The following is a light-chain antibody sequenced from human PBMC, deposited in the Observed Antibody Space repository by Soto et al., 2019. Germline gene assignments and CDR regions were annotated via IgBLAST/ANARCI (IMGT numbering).Light chain of an antibody. Sequence: EIVLTQSPGTLSLSPGERATLSCRASQSVSSSYLAWYQQKPGQAPGLLLYGASSRATGIPDRFSGIGSGTDFTLTISTLQSEDFAGYYCQQYSVWPLTFGGGTKVDIK. CDR3: QQYSVWPLT. V-gene: IGKV3-20*01. CDR2: GAS. CDR1: QSVSSSY. J-gene: IGKJ4*01.